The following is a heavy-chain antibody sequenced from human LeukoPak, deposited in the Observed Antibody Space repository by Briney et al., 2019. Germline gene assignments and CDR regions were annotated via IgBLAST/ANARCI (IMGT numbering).Heavy chain of an antibody. CDR3: ARHNSSGRDKYNWFDP. CDR1: GGSISSSSYY. D-gene: IGHD6-19*01. J-gene: IGHJ5*02. CDR2: IYYSGST. V-gene: IGHV4-39*01. Sequence: SETLSLTCTVSGGSISSSSYYWGWIRQPPGKGLEWIGSIYYSGSTYYNPSLKSRVTISVDTSKNQFSLKLSSVTAADTAVYYCARHNSSGRDKYNWFDPWGQGTLVTVSS.